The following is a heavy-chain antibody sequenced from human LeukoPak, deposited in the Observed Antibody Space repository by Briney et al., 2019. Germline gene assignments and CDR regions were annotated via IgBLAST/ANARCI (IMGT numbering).Heavy chain of an antibody. CDR2: IYPGDSDT. CDR3: ARHMYNWNSDDAFDI. V-gene: IGHV5-51*01. CDR1: GYSFTSYW. Sequence: GESLKISCKGSGYSFTSYWIGWVRQMPGKGLEWMGIIYPGDSDTRYSPSFQGQVTISADKSISTAYLQWSSLKASDTAMYYCARHMYNWNSDDAFDIWGQGTMVTVSS. D-gene: IGHD1-7*01. J-gene: IGHJ3*02.